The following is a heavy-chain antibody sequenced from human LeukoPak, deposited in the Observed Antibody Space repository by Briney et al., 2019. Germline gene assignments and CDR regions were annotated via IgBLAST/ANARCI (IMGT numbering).Heavy chain of an antibody. J-gene: IGHJ5*02. V-gene: IGHV4-39*07. CDR1: GGSITSGDDY. CDR3: ARSGGYCGSTPCHTTWFAP. Sequence: SETLSLSCTVSGGSITSGDDYWGWIRQPPGRALEWIGSVCSGGSTYYNPSIQNRVTISLDTSKNQFSLNLKSVTAADTAVYYCARSGGYCGSTPCHTTWFAPWGQGTLVTVSS. D-gene: IGHD2-15*01. CDR2: VCSGGST.